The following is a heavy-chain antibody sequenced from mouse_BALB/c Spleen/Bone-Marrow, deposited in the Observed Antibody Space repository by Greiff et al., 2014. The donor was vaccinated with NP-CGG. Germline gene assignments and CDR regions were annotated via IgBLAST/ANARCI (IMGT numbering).Heavy chain of an antibody. CDR3: ARSGERYGAMNY. CDR2: ISNGGTYT. D-gene: IGHD1-1*02. V-gene: IGHV5-4*02. CDR1: GFTFSDFY. Sequence: DVKLVESGGGLVKPGGSLKLSCAASGFTFSDFYMFWFRQTPEKRLEWVATISNGGTYTYYPDSVKGRFTISRGNAKNNLYLQMSSLKSEDTAMYYCARSGERYGAMNYWGQGTSVTVTS. J-gene: IGHJ4*01.